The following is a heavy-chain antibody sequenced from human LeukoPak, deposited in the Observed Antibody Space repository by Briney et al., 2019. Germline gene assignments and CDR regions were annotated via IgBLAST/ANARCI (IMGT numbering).Heavy chain of an antibody. CDR2: IYSGGST. V-gene: IGHV3-53*03. D-gene: IGHD1-26*01. CDR3: ARGQSYYEAFDI. Sequence: GGSLRLSCAACGFTVSSDYMSWVRQPPGKGLEWVSVIYSGGSTNYADSVKGRFTISRDNSKNTLHLQMNSLRVEDTAVYYCARGQSYYEAFDIWGQGTMVTVSS. CDR1: GFTVSSDY. J-gene: IGHJ3*02.